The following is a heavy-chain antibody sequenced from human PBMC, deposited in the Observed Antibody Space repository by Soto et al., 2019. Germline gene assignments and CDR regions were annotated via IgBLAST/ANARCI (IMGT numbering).Heavy chain of an antibody. V-gene: IGHV3-7*01. CDR3: ARVVGGSPTMVRGVESKYYFDY. D-gene: IGHD3-10*01. CDR2: IKQDGSEK. J-gene: IGHJ4*02. Sequence: EVQLVESGGGLVQPGGSLRLSCAASGFTFSSYWMSWVRQAPGKGLEWVANIKQDGSEKYYVDSVKGRFTISRDNAKNSLYLQMNSLRAEDTAVYYCARVVGGSPTMVRGVESKYYFDYWGQGTLVTVSS. CDR1: GFTFSSYW.